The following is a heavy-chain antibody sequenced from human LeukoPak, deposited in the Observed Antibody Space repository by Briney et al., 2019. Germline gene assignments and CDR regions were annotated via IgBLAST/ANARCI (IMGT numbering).Heavy chain of an antibody. CDR2: IYTSGTS. J-gene: IGHJ4*02. CDR3: ARDGGYEGLDY. V-gene: IGHV4-61*02. Sequence: SETLSLTCTVTGGSISSGSYYWSWLRQPAGEGLEWIGRIYTSGTSSYNPSLKCPVTISVDTSKNQFSLKLNSVTAADTAVYYCARDGGYEGLDYWGQGTLVTVSS. D-gene: IGHD3-16*01. CDR1: GGSISSGSYY.